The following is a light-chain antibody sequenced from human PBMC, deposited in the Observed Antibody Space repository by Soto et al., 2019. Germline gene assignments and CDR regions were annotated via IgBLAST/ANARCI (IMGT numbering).Light chain of an antibody. CDR1: QTISTW. J-gene: IGKJ1*01. CDR2: DAS. V-gene: IGKV1-9*01. CDR3: LQHNSYLTWT. Sequence: GDRVTITCRASQTISTWMAWYQQKPGKAPKLLVYDASTLQSGVASRFSGSGSGTEFTLTISSLQPEDFATYYCLQHNSYLTWTFGQGTKGDIK.